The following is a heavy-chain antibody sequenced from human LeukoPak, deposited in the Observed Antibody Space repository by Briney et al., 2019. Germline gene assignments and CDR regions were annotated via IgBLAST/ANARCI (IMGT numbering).Heavy chain of an antibody. CDR1: GGSVSGYY. Sequence: SSETLSLTCVVSGGSVSGYYWGWIRQPPGRGLEWIGYVYYSGSTNYNPSFKSRITISVDTSRNQFSLQLSSVTAADTAVYYCARIHRYCSGGACYVLDNWGQGALVAVSS. D-gene: IGHD2-15*01. CDR3: ARIHRYCSGGACYVLDN. V-gene: IGHV4-59*02. CDR2: VYYSGST. J-gene: IGHJ4*02.